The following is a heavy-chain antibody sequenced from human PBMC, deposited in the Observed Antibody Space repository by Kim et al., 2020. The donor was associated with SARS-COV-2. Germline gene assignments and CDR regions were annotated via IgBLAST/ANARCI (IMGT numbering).Heavy chain of an antibody. Sequence: SETLSLTCTVSGGSVSSGSYYWSWIRQPPGKGLEWIGYIYYSGSTNYNPSLKSRVTISVDTSKNQFSLKLSSVTAADTAVYYCARGYYDSSGYYESRYY. V-gene: IGHV4-61*01. J-gene: IGHJ4*01. CDR3: ARGYYDSSGYYESRYY. CDR2: IYYSGST. CDR1: GGSVSSGSYY. D-gene: IGHD3-22*01.